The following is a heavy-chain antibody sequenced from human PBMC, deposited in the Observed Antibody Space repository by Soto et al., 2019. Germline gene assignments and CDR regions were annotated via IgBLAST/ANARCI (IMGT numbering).Heavy chain of an antibody. CDR3: AKGTTPFYYGMDV. V-gene: IGHV3-9*01. Sequence: GGSLRLSCAASGFTFDDYAMHWVRQAPGKGLEWVSGICWNSGSIGYAASVKGRFTISRDNAKNYLYMQKNSLRVEDTAVSYCAKGTTPFYYGMDVWGQGTTVTVSS. J-gene: IGHJ6*02. CDR1: GFTFDDYA. CDR2: ICWNSGSI.